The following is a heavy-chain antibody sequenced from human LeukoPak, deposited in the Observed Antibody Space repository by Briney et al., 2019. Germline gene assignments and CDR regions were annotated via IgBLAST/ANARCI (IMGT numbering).Heavy chain of an antibody. CDR1: GGSISSYY. D-gene: IGHD1/OR15-1a*01. J-gene: IGHJ4*02. Sequence: SETLSLTCTVSGGSISSYYWSWIRQPAGKGLEWIGRIYSSGSTNYNSSLKSRVTMSVDTSKNQFSLKLRSVTAADTAVYYCARESPNGDWNNWGQGTLVTVSS. CDR2: IYSSGST. CDR3: ARESPNGDWNN. V-gene: IGHV4-4*07.